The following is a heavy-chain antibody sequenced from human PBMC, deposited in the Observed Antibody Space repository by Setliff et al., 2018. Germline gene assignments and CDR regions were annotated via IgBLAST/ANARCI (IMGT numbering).Heavy chain of an antibody. V-gene: IGHV4-59*12. J-gene: IGHJ3*01. Sequence: PSETLSLTCTVPGGSISSYYWSWIRQPPGKGLEWIGSLFDGGSAYYSPSLKSRASISLDASKNQFALKLTSATAADTAVYYCARDPHYDNTYYLPGHDFDLWGQGIMV. D-gene: IGHD3-22*01. CDR3: ARDPHYDNTYYLPGHDFDL. CDR2: LFDGGSA. CDR1: GGSISSYY.